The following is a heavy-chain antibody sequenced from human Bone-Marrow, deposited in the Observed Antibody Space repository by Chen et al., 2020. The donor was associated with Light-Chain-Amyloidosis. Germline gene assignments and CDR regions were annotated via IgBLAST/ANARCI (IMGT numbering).Heavy chain of an antibody. CDR2: INHSGKS. CDR3: ARGIDY. CDR1: GGSFNDYY. Sequence: QVHLQQWGAGLLKPSETLSLTCGVYGGSFNDYYMTWFRQPPGKGLEWIGEINHSGKSNLNPSLSGRVTMSIGAAKRQFSLEVTSLTAADTAMYYCARGIDYWGQGTLVTVSS. V-gene: IGHV4-34*01. J-gene: IGHJ4*02.